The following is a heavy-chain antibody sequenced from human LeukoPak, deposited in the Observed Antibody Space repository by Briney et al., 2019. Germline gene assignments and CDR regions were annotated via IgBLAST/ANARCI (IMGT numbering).Heavy chain of an antibody. Sequence: PSETLSLTCAVYGGSFSGYYWSWIRRPPGKGLEWIGEINHSGSTNYNPSPKSRVTISVDTSKNQFSLKLSSVTAADTAVYYCARRPYDSSGYRRGGFDYWGQGTLVTVSS. CDR3: ARRPYDSSGYRRGGFDY. V-gene: IGHV4-34*01. CDR1: GGSFSGYY. J-gene: IGHJ4*02. CDR2: INHSGST. D-gene: IGHD3-22*01.